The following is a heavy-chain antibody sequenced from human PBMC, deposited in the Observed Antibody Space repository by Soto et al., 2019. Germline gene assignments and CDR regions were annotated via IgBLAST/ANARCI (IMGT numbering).Heavy chain of an antibody. Sequence: GESLKISCQVSGYTFTIYWIGWVRQMPGKGLEWMGIIYPSDSDTRYSPSFQGQVAISADQSINTAYLQWDSLKASDTAIYYCARPANTVADHFDLWGQGTPVTVSS. CDR1: GYTFTIYW. CDR2: IYPSDSDT. J-gene: IGHJ4*02. V-gene: IGHV5-51*01. CDR3: ARPANTVADHFDL. D-gene: IGHD4-17*01.